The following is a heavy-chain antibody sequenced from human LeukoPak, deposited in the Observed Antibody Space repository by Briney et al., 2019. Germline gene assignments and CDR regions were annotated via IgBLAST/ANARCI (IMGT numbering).Heavy chain of an antibody. CDR3: ARDLSPGGNSGFYFDY. Sequence: SGTLSLTCGVSGGSISSSKWWSWVRQPPGKGLEWIGEIYHSGSTNLNPSLVSRVTISVDKSKNQLSLKLTSVTAADTAVYYCARDLSPGGNSGFYFDYWGQGTLVTVSS. CDR2: IYHSGST. V-gene: IGHV4-4*02. CDR1: GGSISSSKW. D-gene: IGHD4-23*01. J-gene: IGHJ4*02.